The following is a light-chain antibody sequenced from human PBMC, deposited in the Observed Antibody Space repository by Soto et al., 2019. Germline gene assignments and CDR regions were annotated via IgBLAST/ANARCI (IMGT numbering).Light chain of an antibody. CDR2: AAS. Sequence: DIQMTQSPSFLSASVGDRVTITCRASQGIVTYLVWYQQKPGKAPKLLIYAASALQSWVPSRFSGSGFGTDFTLTINSLQPEDVATYYCQKYDSAPWTFGQGTKVEIK. J-gene: IGKJ1*01. CDR1: QGIVTY. V-gene: IGKV1-27*01. CDR3: QKYDSAPWT.